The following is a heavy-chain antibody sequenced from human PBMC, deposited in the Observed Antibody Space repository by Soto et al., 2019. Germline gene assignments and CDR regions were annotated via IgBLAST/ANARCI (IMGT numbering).Heavy chain of an antibody. V-gene: IGHV1-18*01. CDR1: GYTFTSYG. J-gene: IGHJ6*02. D-gene: IGHD1-1*01. CDR3: ARDGSESTPAFYYGMDV. CDR2: NSAYNGNT. Sequence: GASVKVSCKASGYTFTSYGISWVRQAPGQGLEWMGWNSAYNGNTNYAQKLQGRVTMTTDTSTSTAYMELRSLRSDDTAVYYCARDGSESTPAFYYGMDVWGQGTTVTVSS.